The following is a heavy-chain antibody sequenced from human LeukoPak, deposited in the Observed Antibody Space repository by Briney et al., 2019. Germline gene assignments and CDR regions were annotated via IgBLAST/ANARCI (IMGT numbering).Heavy chain of an antibody. CDR3: ARGKNYYGSGSYWGTKLFDY. CDR2: ISWNSDSI. CDR1: GFTFDDYA. Sequence: PGRSLRLSCAASGFTFDDYAMHWVRQAPGKGLEWVSGISWNSDSIGYADSVKGRFTISREIAKNSLYLQMNSLRAGDTAVYYCARGKNYYGSGSYWGTKLFDYWGQGTLVTVSS. D-gene: IGHD3-10*01. V-gene: IGHV3-9*01. J-gene: IGHJ4*02.